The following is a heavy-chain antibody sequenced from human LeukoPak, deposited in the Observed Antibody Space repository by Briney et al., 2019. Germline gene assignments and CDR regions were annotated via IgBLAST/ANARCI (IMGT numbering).Heavy chain of an antibody. Sequence: GGSLRLSCAASGFTFSSYSMNWVRQAPGKGLEWVSSISSSSSYIYYADSVEGRFTISRDNAKNSLYLQMNSLRAEDTAVYYCARDGPYSSSWYFGTHYYYYMDVWGKGTTVTVSS. CDR3: ARDGPYSSSWYFGTHYYYYMDV. CDR1: GFTFSSYS. D-gene: IGHD6-13*01. J-gene: IGHJ6*03. V-gene: IGHV3-21*04. CDR2: ISSSSSYI.